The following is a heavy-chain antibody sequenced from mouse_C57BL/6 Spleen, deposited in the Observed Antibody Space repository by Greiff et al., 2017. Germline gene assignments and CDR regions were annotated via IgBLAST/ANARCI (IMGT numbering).Heavy chain of an antibody. CDR2: ILPGSGST. V-gene: IGHV1-9*01. CDR1: GYTFTGYW. Sequence: QVQLQQSGAELMKPGASVKLSCKATGYTFTGYWIEWVKQRPGHGLEWIGEILPGSGSTNYNEKFKGKATFTADTSSNTAYMQLSSLTTEDSAIYYCARGGVLRQFAYWGQGTLVTVSA. J-gene: IGHJ3*01. D-gene: IGHD1-1*01. CDR3: ARGGVLRQFAY.